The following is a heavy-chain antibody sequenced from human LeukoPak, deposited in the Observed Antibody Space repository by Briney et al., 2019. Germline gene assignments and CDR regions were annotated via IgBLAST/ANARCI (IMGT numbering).Heavy chain of an antibody. Sequence: SETLSLTCTVSGGSFSGYSWSWIRQPPGRGLEWIGYIYSSGSTNYNPSLKSRVTISMDTSNNQLFLRLNSVTAAGTAVHYCARQYSTSLPPLSWGQGTLVIVSS. CDR2: IYSSGST. CDR3: ARQYSTSLPPLS. J-gene: IGHJ5*02. D-gene: IGHD6-6*01. CDR1: GGSFSGYS. V-gene: IGHV4-4*09.